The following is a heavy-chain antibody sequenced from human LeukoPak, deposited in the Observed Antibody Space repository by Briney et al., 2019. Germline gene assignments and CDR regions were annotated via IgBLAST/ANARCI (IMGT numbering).Heavy chain of an antibody. CDR2: ISYDGSNK. J-gene: IGHJ4*02. CDR3: ARERLGEHYFDC. D-gene: IGHD1-1*01. CDR1: GFTFRSYG. Sequence: GGSLRLSCAASGFTFRSYGMHWVRQAPGKGLEWVAFISYDGSNKYYADSVKGRFTISRDNSKNTLYLQMNSLRAEDTAVYYCARERLGEHYFDCWGQGTLVTVSS. V-gene: IGHV3-30*03.